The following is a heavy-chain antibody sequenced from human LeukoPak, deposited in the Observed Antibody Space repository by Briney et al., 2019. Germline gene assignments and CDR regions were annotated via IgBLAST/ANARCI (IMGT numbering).Heavy chain of an antibody. CDR3: AKKTMTGGGGGDLDI. D-gene: IGHD2-21*01. V-gene: IGHV3-30*02. CDR1: GFTFSSYG. CDR2: IRFDGTNK. Sequence: GGSLRLSCAASGFTFSSYGMHWVRQAPGKGLEWVSFIRFDGTNKYYADSLKGRFTISRDNSRNTLYLQMHSLRPEDTAVYYCAKKTMTGGGGGDLDIWGQGTMVTVSS. J-gene: IGHJ3*02.